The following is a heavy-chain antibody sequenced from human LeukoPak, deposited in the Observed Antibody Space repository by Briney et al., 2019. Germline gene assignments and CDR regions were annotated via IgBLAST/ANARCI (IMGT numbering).Heavy chain of an antibody. J-gene: IGHJ4*02. V-gene: IGHV3-23*01. D-gene: IGHD6-19*01. Sequence: GGSLRLSCAASGFTFTSYAMSWVRQAPGKGLEWVSGVSRSGSSTKYADNVKGRFIISGDNPKNTLYLQMNSQRAEDTAVYYCARSSSGWYSFDYWGQGTLVTVSS. CDR2: VSRSGSST. CDR1: GFTFTSYA. CDR3: ARSSSGWYSFDY.